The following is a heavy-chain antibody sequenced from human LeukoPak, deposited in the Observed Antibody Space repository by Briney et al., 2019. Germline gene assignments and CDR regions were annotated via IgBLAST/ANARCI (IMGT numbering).Heavy chain of an antibody. V-gene: IGHV3-23*01. J-gene: IGHJ5*02. CDR3: AKTSSIVVLPTARFDP. CDR2: ISGGGGST. D-gene: IGHD2-2*01. CDR1: GLTFSSYA. Sequence: SGGSLRLSCAASGLTFSSYAMSWVRQAPGKGLEWVSAISGGGGSTYYADSVKGRFTISRDNSKNTLFLQMNSLRAEDTAVYYCAKTSSIVVLPTARFDPWGQGTLVTVSS.